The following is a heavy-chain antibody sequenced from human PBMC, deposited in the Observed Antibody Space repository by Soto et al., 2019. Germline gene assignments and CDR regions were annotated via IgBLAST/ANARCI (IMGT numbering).Heavy chain of an antibody. J-gene: IGHJ4*02. Sequence: GASVKVSCKASGYTFTGYAMHWVRQAPGQRLEWMGWINAGNGNTKYSQKFQGRVTITRDTSASTAYMELGSLRSEDTAVYDCARAVAVAADFDYWGQGTLVTVSS. CDR1: GYTFTGYA. V-gene: IGHV1-3*01. CDR3: ARAVAVAADFDY. CDR2: INAGNGNT. D-gene: IGHD6-19*01.